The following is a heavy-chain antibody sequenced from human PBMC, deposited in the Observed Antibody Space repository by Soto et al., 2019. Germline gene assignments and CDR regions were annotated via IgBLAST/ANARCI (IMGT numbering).Heavy chain of an antibody. CDR2: IGSSSSYI. CDR1: GFTFSSYS. J-gene: IGHJ3*02. D-gene: IGHD2-15*01. CDR3: ARIQIGYDAIDS. V-gene: IGHV3-21*01. Sequence: GGSLRLSCAASGFTFSSYSMNWVRQAPGKGLEWVSSIGSSSSYIYYADSVKGRFTISRDNAKNSLYLQMNSLRAEDTAVYYCARIQIGYDAIDSWGQGTMVTVSS.